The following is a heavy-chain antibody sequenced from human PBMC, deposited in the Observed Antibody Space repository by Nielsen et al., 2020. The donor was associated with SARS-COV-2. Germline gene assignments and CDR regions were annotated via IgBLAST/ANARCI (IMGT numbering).Heavy chain of an antibody. V-gene: IGHV3-9*01. D-gene: IGHD3-22*01. J-gene: IGHJ6*02. CDR2: ISWNSGSI. CDR1: GFTFDDYA. CDR3: AKAVDSSGYYYYYGMDV. Sequence: SLKISCAASGFTFDDYAMHWVRQAPGKGLEWVSGISWNSGSIGYADSVKGRSTISRDNAKNSLYLQMNSLRAEDTALYYCAKAVDSSGYYYYYGMDVWGQGTTVTVSS.